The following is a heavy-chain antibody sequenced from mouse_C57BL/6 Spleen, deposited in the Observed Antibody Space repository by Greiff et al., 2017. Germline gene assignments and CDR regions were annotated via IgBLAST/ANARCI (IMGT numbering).Heavy chain of an antibody. CDR2: FYPGSGSI. V-gene: IGHV1-62-2*01. CDR1: GYTFTEYT. D-gene: IGHD4-1*01. CDR3: ARHEDNGPNWEGVYAMDY. Sequence: VQLQQSGAELVKPGASVKLSCKASGYTFTEYTIHWVKQRSGQGLEWIGWFYPGSGSIKYNEKFKDKATLTADKSSSTVYMEVSRLTSEDSAVYFCARHEDNGPNWEGVYAMDYWGQGTSVTVSS. J-gene: IGHJ4*01.